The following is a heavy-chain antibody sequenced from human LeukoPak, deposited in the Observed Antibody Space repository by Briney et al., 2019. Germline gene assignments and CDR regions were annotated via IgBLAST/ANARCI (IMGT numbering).Heavy chain of an antibody. CDR1: GGSISSGGYS. Sequence: SQTLSLTCAVSGGSISSGGYSWSWIQQPPGKGLEWIGYIYHSGSTYYNPSLKSRVTISVDRSKNQFSLKLSSVTAADTAVYYCASPYCSGGSCYPLRFDYWGQGTLVTVSS. J-gene: IGHJ4*02. CDR2: IYHSGST. CDR3: ASPYCSGGSCYPLRFDY. V-gene: IGHV4-30-2*01. D-gene: IGHD2-15*01.